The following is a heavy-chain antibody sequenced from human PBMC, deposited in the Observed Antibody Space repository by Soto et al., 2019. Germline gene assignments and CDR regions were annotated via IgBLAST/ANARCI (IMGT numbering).Heavy chain of an antibody. D-gene: IGHD4-17*01. CDR2: INTGNGNT. CDR3: ARDTAPSDV. CDR1: GVTSITYP. V-gene: IGHV1-3*04. Sequence: ASLKVSCKASGVTSITYPISWVRQAPGQGLEWMGWINTGNGNTRYSQRFLGRVSLTTDTSASTASMDLSSLTSEDTAVYYCARDTAPSDVWGQGTTVTVSS. J-gene: IGHJ6*02.